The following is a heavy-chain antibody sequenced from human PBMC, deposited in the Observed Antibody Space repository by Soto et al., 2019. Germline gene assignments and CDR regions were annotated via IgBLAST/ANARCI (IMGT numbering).Heavy chain of an antibody. J-gene: IGHJ3*02. D-gene: IGHD3-9*01. Sequence: GGSLRLSCASSGFTFSSYAMSWVRQAPGKGLEWVSAISGSGGSTYYADSVKGRFTISRDNSKNTLYLQMNSLRAEDTAVYYCAKDLPLRYFDFDAFDIWGQGTMVTVSS. V-gene: IGHV3-23*01. CDR2: ISGSGGST. CDR1: GFTFSSYA. CDR3: AKDLPLRYFDFDAFDI.